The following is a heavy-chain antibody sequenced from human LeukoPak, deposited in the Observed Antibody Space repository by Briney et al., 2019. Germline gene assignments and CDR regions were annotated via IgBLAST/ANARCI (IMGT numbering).Heavy chain of an antibody. D-gene: IGHD3-16*01. CDR1: GFTFSSYA. Sequence: GGSLRLSCAASGFTFSSYAMHWVRQAPGKGLEWVAVISYDGSNKYYADSVKGRFTISRDNSKNTLYLQMNSLRAEDTAVYYCARDHDSDGDYVDYWGQGTLASV. J-gene: IGHJ4*02. CDR2: ISYDGSNK. CDR3: ARDHDSDGDYVDY. V-gene: IGHV3-30*04.